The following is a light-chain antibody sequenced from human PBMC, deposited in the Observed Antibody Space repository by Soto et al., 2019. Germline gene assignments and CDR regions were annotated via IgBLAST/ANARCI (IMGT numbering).Light chain of an antibody. Sequence: QSALTQPASVSGSPGQSITISCTGTSSDVGGYNYVSWYQHHPGKAPKPMIYEVSNRPSGFSNRFSGSKSGNTASLTISGLQAEDAADYYCSSYAGSSTHYVFGTGTKLTVL. CDR2: EVS. CDR3: SSYAGSSTHYV. V-gene: IGLV2-14*01. J-gene: IGLJ1*01. CDR1: SSDVGGYNY.